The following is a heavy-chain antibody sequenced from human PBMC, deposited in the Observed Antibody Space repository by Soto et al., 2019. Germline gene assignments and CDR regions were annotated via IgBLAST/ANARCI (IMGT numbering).Heavy chain of an antibody. CDR2: IYYSGST. J-gene: IGHJ4*02. CDR1: GGSISSSSYY. Sequence: PSETLSLTCTVSGGSISSSSYYWGWIRQPPGKELEWIGSIYYSGSTYYNPSLKSRVTISVDTSKNQFSLKLSSVTAADTAVYYCARLWRGGFIAVAGHVDYWGQGTLVTVSS. D-gene: IGHD6-19*01. CDR3: ARLWRGGFIAVAGHVDY. V-gene: IGHV4-39*01.